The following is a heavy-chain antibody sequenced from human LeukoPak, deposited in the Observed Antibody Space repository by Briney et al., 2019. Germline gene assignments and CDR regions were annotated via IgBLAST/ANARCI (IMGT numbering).Heavy chain of an antibody. Sequence: PGGSLRLSCAASGFTFSDYYMSWIRQAPGKGLEWVSYISSGSTIYYADSVKGRFTISRDNAKNSLYLQMNSLRAEDTAVYYCATSSGRYEDYFDYWGQGTLVTVSS. J-gene: IGHJ4*02. CDR1: GFTFSDYY. D-gene: IGHD6-19*01. V-gene: IGHV3-11*01. CDR2: ISSGSTI. CDR3: ATSSGRYEDYFDY.